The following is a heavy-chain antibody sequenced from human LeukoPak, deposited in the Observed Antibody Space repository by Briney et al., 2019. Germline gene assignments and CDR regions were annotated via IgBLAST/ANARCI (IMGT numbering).Heavy chain of an antibody. J-gene: IGHJ4*02. D-gene: IGHD3-10*01. V-gene: IGHV3-48*04. Sequence: GGSLRLSCAASGFRFNIYAMSWVRQAPGKGLEWVSYISSSGRTIYYADSVKGRFTISRDNAKNSLYLQMNSLRVEDRAIYYCATVTYGRLDYWGQGTLVTVSS. CDR3: ATVTYGRLDY. CDR2: ISSSGRTI. CDR1: GFRFNIYA.